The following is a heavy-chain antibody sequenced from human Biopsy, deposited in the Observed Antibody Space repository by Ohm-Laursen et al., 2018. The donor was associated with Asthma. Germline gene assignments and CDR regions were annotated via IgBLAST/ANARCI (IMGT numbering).Heavy chain of an antibody. CDR3: ARASVAASSNWFDP. CDR2: IHYSGST. J-gene: IGHJ5*02. CDR1: GASIKTDDHY. Sequence: SETLSLPCTVSGASIKTDDHYWSWLRQPPGKGLEWFGFIHYSGSTSYNPSLKGGVTISVDTSKNQFSLKLRSVSAADTAVYYCARASVAASSNWFDPWGQGTLVTVSS. D-gene: IGHD6-19*01. V-gene: IGHV4-30-4*01.